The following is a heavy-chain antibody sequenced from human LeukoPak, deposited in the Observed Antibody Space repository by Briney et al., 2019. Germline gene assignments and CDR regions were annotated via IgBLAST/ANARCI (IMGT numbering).Heavy chain of an antibody. J-gene: IGHJ4*02. CDR2: ISGSGGST. CDR1: GFTFSSYA. Sequence: GGSLRLSCAASGFTFSSYAMSWVRQAPGKGLEWVSGISGSGGSTYYADSVKGRFTISRDNSKSTLYLQMNSLRAEDTAVYYCAKTLSYSNGWVYWGQGTLVTVSS. CDR3: AKTLSYSNGWVY. D-gene: IGHD6-19*01. V-gene: IGHV3-23*01.